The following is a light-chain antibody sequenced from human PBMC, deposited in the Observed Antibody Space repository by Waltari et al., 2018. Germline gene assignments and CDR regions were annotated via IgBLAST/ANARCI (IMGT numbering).Light chain of an antibody. J-gene: IGLJ1*01. CDR3: PVWDTSIDLSG. CDR2: YDS. Sequence: SYVLTQAPSVSVAPGETARITCGGNNIADKNVHWYQQKPGQAPVLVIFYDSDRPSGMPDRFSGSNSGNTSTLTISRAEAGDEADYYCPVWDTSIDLSGFGTGTKVTFL. CDR1: NIADKN. V-gene: IGLV3-21*04.